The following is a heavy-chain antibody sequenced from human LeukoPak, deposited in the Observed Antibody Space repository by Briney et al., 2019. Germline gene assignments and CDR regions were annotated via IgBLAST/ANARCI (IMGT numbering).Heavy chain of an antibody. CDR1: GFTFSSYG. D-gene: IGHD3-22*01. CDR2: IWYDGSNK. J-gene: IGHJ3*02. V-gene: IGHV3-33*06. Sequence: GGSLRLSCAASGFTFSSYGMHWVRQAPGKGLERVAVIWYDGSNKYYADSVKGRFTISRDNSKNTLYLQMNSLRAEDTAVYYCAKDYYDSSGYDAFDIWGQGTMVTVSS. CDR3: AKDYYDSSGYDAFDI.